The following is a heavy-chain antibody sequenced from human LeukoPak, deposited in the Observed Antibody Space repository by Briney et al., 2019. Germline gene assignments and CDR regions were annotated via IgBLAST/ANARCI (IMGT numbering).Heavy chain of an antibody. CDR2: VSGSGGST. CDR1: GFTFSSYA. V-gene: IGHV3-23*01. CDR3: AKDLDIVATITGN. J-gene: IGHJ4*02. Sequence: QTGGSLRLSCAASGFTFSSYAMSWVRHAPGKGLEWVSGVSGSGGSTYYADSVKGRFTISRDNSKNTLYLQMNSLRAEDTAVYYCAKDLDIVATITGNWGQGTMVTVSS. D-gene: IGHD5-12*01.